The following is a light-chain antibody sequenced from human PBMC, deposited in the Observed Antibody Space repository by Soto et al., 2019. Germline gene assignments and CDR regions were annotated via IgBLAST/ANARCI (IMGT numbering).Light chain of an antibody. Sequence: DIAMTQTPLSLSVTPGQPAYISCKSSQSLLHSDGRTFLYWYLQKPGQPPQVLIYEASDRFSGVPDRFSGSGSGTDFTLKISRVEAEDAGVYYCMQSMEIPITFGQGTRLEIK. CDR3: MQSMEIPIT. CDR1: QSLLHSDGRTF. CDR2: EAS. J-gene: IGKJ5*01. V-gene: IGKV2D-29*01.